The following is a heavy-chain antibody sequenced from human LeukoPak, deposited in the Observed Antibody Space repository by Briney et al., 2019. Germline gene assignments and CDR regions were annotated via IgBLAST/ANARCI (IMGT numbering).Heavy chain of an antibody. Sequence: GGSLRLSCAASGFTFSRYWMSWVRQAPGKGLAWVANIKQDGSEKYYVDSVKGRFTISRDNAKNSLYLQMNSLRDEDMAVYYCARLDWNYVFFEYWGQGTLVAVSS. CDR2: IKQDGSEK. J-gene: IGHJ4*02. CDR3: ARLDWNYVFFEY. D-gene: IGHD1-7*01. V-gene: IGHV3-7*01. CDR1: GFTFSRYW.